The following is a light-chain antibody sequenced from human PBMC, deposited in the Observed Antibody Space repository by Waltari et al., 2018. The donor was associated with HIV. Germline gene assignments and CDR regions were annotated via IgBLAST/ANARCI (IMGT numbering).Light chain of an antibody. V-gene: IGKV3D-15*01. CDR3: QQYNNWYT. CDR2: DAS. Sequence: EMVMTQSPATLSVSPGERATLSCRASQSVSSNLAWYQQTPGQAPRLLIYDASTRATGIPARFSGSGSGTEFTLTISSLQSEDSAVYYCQQYNNWYTFAQGTKLEIK. J-gene: IGKJ2*01. CDR1: QSVSSN.